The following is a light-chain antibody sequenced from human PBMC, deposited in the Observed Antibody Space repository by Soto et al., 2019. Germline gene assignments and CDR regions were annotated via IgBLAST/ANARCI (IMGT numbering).Light chain of an antibody. V-gene: IGKV1-39*01. J-gene: IGKJ4*01. CDR2: DAS. CDR3: QQADTFPLT. Sequence: DIQMTQSPSSLSASVGDRVTITCRASQSISSYLNWYQQKPGKAPKLLIYDASSLQSGVPSRFSGSGSGTEFTLTISSLQPEDFATYYCQQADTFPLTFGGGTKVEIK. CDR1: QSISSY.